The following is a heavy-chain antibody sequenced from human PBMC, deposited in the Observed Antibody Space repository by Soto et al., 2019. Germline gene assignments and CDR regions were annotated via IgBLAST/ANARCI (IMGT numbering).Heavy chain of an antibody. V-gene: IGHV3-74*01. CDR1: GFTFSSYW. CDR2: INSDGSSA. Sequence: PGGSLRLSCAASGFTFSSYWMHWVRQAPGKGLVWVSRINSDGSSASYADSVKGRFTISRDNAKNTLYLQMNSLRAEDTAVYYCARPADYDFWSGYSHFDYWGQGTLVTVSS. D-gene: IGHD3-3*01. J-gene: IGHJ4*02. CDR3: ARPADYDFWSGYSHFDY.